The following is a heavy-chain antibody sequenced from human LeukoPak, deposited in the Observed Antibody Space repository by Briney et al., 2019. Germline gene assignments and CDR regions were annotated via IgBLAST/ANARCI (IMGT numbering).Heavy chain of an antibody. Sequence: PGGSLRLSCAASGFTVSSNYMSWVRQAPGKGLEWVSVIYSGGSTYYADSVKGRFTISRDNSKNTLYLQMNSLRAEDTAVYYCARGVIAAPYAFDIWGQGTMVTVSS. CDR3: ARGVIAAPYAFDI. CDR1: GFTVSSNY. CDR2: IYSGGST. D-gene: IGHD6-25*01. J-gene: IGHJ3*02. V-gene: IGHV3-53*01.